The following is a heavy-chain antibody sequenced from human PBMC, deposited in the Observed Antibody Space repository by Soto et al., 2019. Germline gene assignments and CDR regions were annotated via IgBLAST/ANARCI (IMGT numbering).Heavy chain of an antibody. J-gene: IGHJ4*02. CDR2: ISGRGSSS. D-gene: IGHD6-19*01. Sequence: EVQLLESGGGLVQPGGSLRLSCPASGFTFSNYVMTWDYQAPGKGLGWVSSISGRGSSSYYAESVKGRFIISRDNSQNTLYLEMNSLRAAATAIYYCAKGSFSQTSGINYFVFWGQGTLVTVSS. CDR1: GFTFSNYV. V-gene: IGHV3-23*01. CDR3: AKGSFSQTSGINYFVF.